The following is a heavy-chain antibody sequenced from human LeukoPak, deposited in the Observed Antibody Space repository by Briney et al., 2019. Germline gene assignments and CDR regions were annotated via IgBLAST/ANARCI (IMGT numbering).Heavy chain of an antibody. Sequence: PSETLSLTCTVSGGSISGSSHYWGWIRQPPGKGLEWIGSIYYSGSTYYNPSLKSRVTISVDTSKNQFSLKLNSVTATDTAVYYCARQYSGRHDYWGQGTLVTVSS. CDR1: GGSISGSSHY. V-gene: IGHV4-39*01. D-gene: IGHD1-26*01. J-gene: IGHJ4*02. CDR2: IYYSGST. CDR3: ARQYSGRHDY.